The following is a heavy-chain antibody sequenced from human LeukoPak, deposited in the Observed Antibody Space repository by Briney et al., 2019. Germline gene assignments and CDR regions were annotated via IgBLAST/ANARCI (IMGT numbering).Heavy chain of an antibody. J-gene: IGHJ5*02. CDR3: ARDRVRGGHVDWFNP. CDR2: INPSGGST. V-gene: IGHV1-46*01. Sequence: ASVKVSCKASGYTFTSYYMHWVRQAPGQGLEWMGIINPSGGSTSYAQKFQGRVTMTRDMSTSTVYMELSSLRSEDTAVYYCARDRVRGGHVDWFNPWGQGTLVTVSS. CDR1: GYTFTSYY. D-gene: IGHD3-10*01.